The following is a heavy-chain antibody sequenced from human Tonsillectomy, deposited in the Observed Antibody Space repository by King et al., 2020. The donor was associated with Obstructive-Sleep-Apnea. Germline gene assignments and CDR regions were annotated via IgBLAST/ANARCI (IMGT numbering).Heavy chain of an antibody. D-gene: IGHD3-3*01. CDR3: ARSGDFTPFDY. V-gene: IGHV3-66*01. Sequence: VQLVESGGVLVQSGGSLRLSCAASGFTVSGNFISGVRQAPGKGLEWVSVIYSGGSTFYADSVMGSFTISRDNSKNTLYLQTNSLRAEDTAVYYCARSGDFTPFDYWGQGTLVTVSS. CDR1: GFTVSGNF. J-gene: IGHJ4*02. CDR2: IYSGGST.